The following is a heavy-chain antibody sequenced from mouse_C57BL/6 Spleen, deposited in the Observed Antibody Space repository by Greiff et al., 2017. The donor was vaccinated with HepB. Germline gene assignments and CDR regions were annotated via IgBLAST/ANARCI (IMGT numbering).Heavy chain of an antibody. J-gene: IGHJ1*03. Sequence: VQLQQSGAELVKPGASVKISCKASGYAFSSYWMNWVKQRPGKGLEWIGQIYPGDGDTNYNGKFKGKATLTADTSSSTAYMQRSSLTSEDSAVYFCARSSYYSNYEGYFDVWGTGTTGTVSS. V-gene: IGHV1-80*01. CDR3: ARSSYYSNYEGYFDV. CDR2: IYPGDGDT. CDR1: GYAFSSYW. D-gene: IGHD2-5*01.